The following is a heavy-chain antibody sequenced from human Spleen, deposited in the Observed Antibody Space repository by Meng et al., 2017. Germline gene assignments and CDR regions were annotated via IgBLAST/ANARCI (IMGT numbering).Heavy chain of an antibody. D-gene: IGHD4-11*01. J-gene: IGHJ4*02. CDR2: INHSGST. V-gene: IGHV4-34*01. Sequence: VQVLRWGAGLLKPSAALSLTCAVYGGSFSDYYWSWFRQPPGKGLEWIGEINHSGSTNYNPSLESRATISVDTSQNNLSLKPSSVTAADSAVYYCARGPTTMAHDFDYWGQGTLVTVSS. CDR3: ARGPTTMAHDFDY. CDR1: GGSFSDYY.